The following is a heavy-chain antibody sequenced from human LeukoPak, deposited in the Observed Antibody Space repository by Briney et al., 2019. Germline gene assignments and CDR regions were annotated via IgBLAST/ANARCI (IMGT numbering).Heavy chain of an antibody. CDR1: GFIFSRNN. CDR2: ISTSGTTI. CDR3: ACARSGGAYLDY. J-gene: IGHJ4*02. Sequence: GGSLRLSCAASGFIFSRNNMNWVRQAPGKGLEWISYISTSGTTIYYADSVKGRFTISRDNAKNSLYLQMNSLRDEDTAVYYCACARSGGAYLDYWSQGTLVTVSS. D-gene: IGHD5-12*01. V-gene: IGHV3-48*02.